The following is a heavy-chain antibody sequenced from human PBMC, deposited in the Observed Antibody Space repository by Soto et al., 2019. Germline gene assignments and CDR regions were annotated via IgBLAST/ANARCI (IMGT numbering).Heavy chain of an antibody. Sequence: GGSLRLSCAASGFTFSSSAMSWVRQAPGKGLDWVSAISGNGDTTYYADSVKGRFTISRDDAKNSLYLQMNSLRAEDTAVYYCAKGKIAAVVWGQGTTVTVSS. CDR1: GFTFSSSA. V-gene: IGHV3-23*01. D-gene: IGHD6-13*01. CDR3: AKGKIAAVV. CDR2: ISGNGDTT. J-gene: IGHJ6*02.